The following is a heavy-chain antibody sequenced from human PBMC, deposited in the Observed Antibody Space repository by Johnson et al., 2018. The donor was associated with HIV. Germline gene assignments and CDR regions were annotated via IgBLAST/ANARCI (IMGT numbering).Heavy chain of an antibody. CDR1: GFTVSSNE. CDR3: ARELEFGDLRKNDAFDI. D-gene: IGHD4-17*01. J-gene: IGHJ3*02. Sequence: EQLVESGGGLVQPGGSLRLSCAASGFTVSSNEMSWVRQAPGKGLEWVSSISGGSTYYADSVKGRFTISRDNSKNTLYLQMNSLRAEDTAVYYCARELEFGDLRKNDAFDIWGQGTMVTVSS. V-gene: IGHV3-38-3*01. CDR2: ISGGST.